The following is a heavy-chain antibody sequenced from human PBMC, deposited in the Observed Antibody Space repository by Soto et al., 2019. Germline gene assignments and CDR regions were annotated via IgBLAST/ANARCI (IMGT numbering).Heavy chain of an antibody. V-gene: IGHV1-18*01. CDR3: AKNGQPPYYYYGLDV. J-gene: IGHJ6*02. Sequence: ASVKVSCKASGYTFTRYGISWVRQAPGQGLEWMGWISGYNGDANHAQSFQGRVSMTIDTSTTTAYMELRTLTPDDTAVYYCAKNGQPPYYYYGLDVWGQGTTVTVSS. D-gene: IGHD2-8*01. CDR2: ISGYNGDA. CDR1: GYTFTRYG.